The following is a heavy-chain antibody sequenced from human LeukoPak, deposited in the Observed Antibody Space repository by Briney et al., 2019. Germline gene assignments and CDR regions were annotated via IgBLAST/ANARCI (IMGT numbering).Heavy chain of an antibody. CDR3: AVKIAPAGFS. CDR2: VPYRGTT. CDR1: GGSISSGSYY. J-gene: IGHJ5*02. V-gene: IGHV4-31*03. Sequence: PSETLSLSCSDSGGSISSGSYYWSWIRQHPGKGLEWFGYVPYRGTTFYNPSLKSRVSISLDTTKTQLSLRLTSVTAADTAVYFSAVKIAPAGFSWGQGTLVTVSS. D-gene: IGHD6-13*01.